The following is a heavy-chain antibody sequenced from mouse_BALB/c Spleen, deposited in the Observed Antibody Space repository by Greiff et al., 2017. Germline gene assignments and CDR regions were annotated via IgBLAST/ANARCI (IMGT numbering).Heavy chain of an antibody. Sequence: QVQLQQSGAELLKPGASVKISCKATGYTFSSYWIEWVKQRPGHGLEWIGAILPGSGSTNYNEKFKGKATFTADTSSNTAYMQLSSLTSEDSAVYYCAEDATATGFDYWGQGTTLTVSA. D-gene: IGHD1-2*01. CDR2: ILPGSGST. J-gene: IGHJ2*01. CDR3: AEDATATGFDY. CDR1: GYTFSSYW. V-gene: IGHV1-9*01.